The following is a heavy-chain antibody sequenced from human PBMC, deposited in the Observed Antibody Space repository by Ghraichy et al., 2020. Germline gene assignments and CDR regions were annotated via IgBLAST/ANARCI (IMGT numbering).Heavy chain of an antibody. CDR2: IYISGSI. Sequence: SCTVSGGSIRRYYWSWIRQPAGKGLEWIGRIYISGSINYNPSLKSRVTMSLDTSKNQFSLKLSSVTAADTAVYYCASTYFDFWSDSSGYGMDVWGQGTTVTVSS. V-gene: IGHV4-4*07. CDR1: GGSIRRYY. D-gene: IGHD3-3*01. CDR3: ASTYFDFWSDSSGYGMDV. J-gene: IGHJ6*02.